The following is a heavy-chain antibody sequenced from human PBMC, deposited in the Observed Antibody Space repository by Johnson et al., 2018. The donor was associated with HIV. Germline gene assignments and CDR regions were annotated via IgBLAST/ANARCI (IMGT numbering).Heavy chain of an antibody. CDR2: ISYDGNNT. Sequence: QMLLVESGGGVVQPGRSLTIYCAVSEFRLSNYAMHWVRLGPGKGLQWVAVISYDGNNTYYADSVKGRFTISRDDSKNTLYLQMNSLRAEDTAVYYCARAAIAYYNFWSGYSDAFDIWGQGTMVTVSS. J-gene: IGHJ3*02. CDR1: EFRLSNYA. V-gene: IGHV3-30-3*01. CDR3: ARAAIAYYNFWSGYSDAFDI. D-gene: IGHD3-3*01.